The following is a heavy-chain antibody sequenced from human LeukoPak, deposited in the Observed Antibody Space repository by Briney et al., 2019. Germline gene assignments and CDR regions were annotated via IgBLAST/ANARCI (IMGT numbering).Heavy chain of an antibody. J-gene: IGHJ4*02. V-gene: IGHV4-59*01. D-gene: IGHD5-24*01. CDR3: ARVHPDGYSAY. Sequence: SETLSLTCTVSGGSIISYYWSWIRQPPAKGLEWIGYIHYSGSTKYNPSLKSRVTISVDTSNNHFSLKLSSVTAADTAVYFCARVHPDGYSAYWGQGILVTVSS. CDR1: GGSIISYY. CDR2: IHYSGST.